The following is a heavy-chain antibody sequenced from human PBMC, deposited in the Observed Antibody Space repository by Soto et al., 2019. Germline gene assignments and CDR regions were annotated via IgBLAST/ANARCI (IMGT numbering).Heavy chain of an antibody. D-gene: IGHD3-10*01. CDR2: ISSGGTTM. CDR3: AGDPYYYGSAF. Sequence: QVQLVESGGGLVEPGGSLRLSCAASGFRFSDHYMTWIRQAPGKGLEWVSKISSGGTTMYYADSVKGRFTVSRDNAQNSLYLQMHGLRAEDTAVYYCAGDPYYYGSAFWGQGTLVTVSS. J-gene: IGHJ4*02. V-gene: IGHV3-11*01. CDR1: GFRFSDHY.